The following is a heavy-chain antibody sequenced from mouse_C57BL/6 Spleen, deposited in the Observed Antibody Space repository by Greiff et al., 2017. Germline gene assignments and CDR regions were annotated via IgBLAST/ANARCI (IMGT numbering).Heavy chain of an antibody. CDR3: AKSSGGYYGRWFAY. CDR2: IWGDGST. J-gene: IGHJ3*01. Sequence: VMLVESGPGLVAPSQSLSITCTVSGFSLTSYGVSWVRQPPGKGLEWLGVIWGDGSTNSHSALISRLSISQDDSKSQVFLKLNSLQTDDTATYYCAKSSGGYYGRWFAYWGQGTLVTVSA. D-gene: IGHD2-3*01. V-gene: IGHV2-3*01. CDR1: GFSLTSYG.